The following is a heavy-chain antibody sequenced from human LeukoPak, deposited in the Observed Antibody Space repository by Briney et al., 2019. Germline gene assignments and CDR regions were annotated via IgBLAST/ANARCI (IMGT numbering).Heavy chain of an antibody. Sequence: SETLSLTCTVSGGSISSSYSYWGWIRQPPGKGLEWIGNIYYSGSTYYSPSLTSRVTVSVDTSENQFSLKLTSVTAADTAVYSCARGPHRGPSYGSAQYYYGMDFWGPGTTVTVAS. V-gene: IGHV4-39*07. D-gene: IGHD5-18*01. J-gene: IGHJ6*02. CDR1: GGSISSSYSY. CDR2: IYYSGST. CDR3: ARGPHRGPSYGSAQYYYGMDF.